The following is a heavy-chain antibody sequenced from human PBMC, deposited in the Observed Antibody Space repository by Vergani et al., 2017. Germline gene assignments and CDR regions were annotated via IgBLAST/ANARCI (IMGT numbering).Heavy chain of an antibody. J-gene: IGHJ5*02. V-gene: IGHV4-34*01. Sequence: QVQLQQWGAGLLKPSETLSLTCAVYGGSFSGYYWSWIRQPPGKGLEWIGEINHSGSTNYNPSLKSRVTISVDTSKNQFSLKLSSVTAEDTAVYYCAREGVTAARLDAGGQGTLVTVYS. CDR1: GGSFSGYY. CDR2: INHSGST. CDR3: AREGVTAARLDA. D-gene: IGHD2-2*01.